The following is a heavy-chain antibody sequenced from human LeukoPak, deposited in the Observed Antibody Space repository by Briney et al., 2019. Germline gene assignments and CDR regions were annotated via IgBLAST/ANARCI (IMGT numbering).Heavy chain of an antibody. V-gene: IGHV3-53*01. CDR3: ARGLNYYDSSGYY. CDR2: IYSGGST. J-gene: IGHJ4*02. Sequence: GGSLRLSCAASGFTVSSNYMSWVRQAPGKGLEWVSVIYSGGSTYYTDSVKGRFTISRDNSENTVYLQMNSLRGEDTAVYYCARGLNYYDSSGYYWGQGTPVIVSS. CDR1: GFTVSSNY. D-gene: IGHD3-22*01.